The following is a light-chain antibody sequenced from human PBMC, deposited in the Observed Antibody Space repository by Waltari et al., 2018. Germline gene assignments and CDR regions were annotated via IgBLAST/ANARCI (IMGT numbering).Light chain of an antibody. Sequence: QSALTQPASMSASPGQSITISCTATNNDVSTHALVPWYQQHPGNAPKLLIFQGTKRPSEVSSRFSGSKSADTASLTISGLQPEDEAYYYCCSYAGTWLFGGGTKLTVL. CDR3: CSYAGTWL. J-gene: IGLJ2*01. CDR2: QGT. V-gene: IGLV2-23*01. CDR1: NNDVSTHAL.